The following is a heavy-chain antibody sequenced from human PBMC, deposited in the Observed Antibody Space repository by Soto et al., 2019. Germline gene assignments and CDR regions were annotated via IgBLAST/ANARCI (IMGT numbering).Heavy chain of an antibody. CDR2: IYHSGST. J-gene: IGHJ5*02. CDR1: GGSISSSNW. Sequence: SETLSLTCAVSGGSISSSNWWSWVRQPPGKGLEWIGEIYHSGSTNYNPSLKSRVTISVDKSKNQFSLNLSSVTAAETALYYWASSDMPKVGDWSDPWGEGTRVAVSS. D-gene: IGHD2-2*01. V-gene: IGHV4-4*02. CDR3: ASSDMPKVGDWSDP.